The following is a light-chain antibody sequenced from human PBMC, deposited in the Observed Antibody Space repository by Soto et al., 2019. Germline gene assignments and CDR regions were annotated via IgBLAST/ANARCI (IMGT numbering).Light chain of an antibody. J-gene: IGLJ1*01. V-gene: IGLV1-44*01. Sequence: QSVLTPPPSASGTPGQRVTISCSGSSSNIGGNAVNWYQQLPGTTPKLLIYSNNQRPSEVPDRFSGSKSGTSASLAISGLQSEDEADYYCATWDDSLSGYVFGTGTKLTVL. CDR3: ATWDDSLSGYV. CDR2: SNN. CDR1: SSNIGGNA.